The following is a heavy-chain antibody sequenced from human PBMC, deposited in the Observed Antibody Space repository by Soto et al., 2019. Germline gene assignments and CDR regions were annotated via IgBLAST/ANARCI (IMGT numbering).Heavy chain of an antibody. V-gene: IGHV2-70*01. J-gene: IGHJ4*02. CDR2: IDWDDDK. D-gene: IGHD2-2*01. CDR3: ARIGSSHEARYYFDY. Sequence: SGPTLVNPTQTLTLTCTFSGFSLSTSGMCVSWIRQPPGKALEWLALIDWDDDKYYSTSLKTRLTISKDTSKNQVVLTMTNMDPVDIYTYYCARIGSSHEARYYFDYWGQGTLVTVSS. CDR1: GFSLSTSGMC.